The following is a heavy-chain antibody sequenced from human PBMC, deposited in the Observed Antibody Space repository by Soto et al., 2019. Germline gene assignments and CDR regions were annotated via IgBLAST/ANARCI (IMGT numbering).Heavy chain of an antibody. CDR3: ARDRNWGYPNWYFDL. Sequence: QVQLVQSGAEVKKPVSSVKVSCKASGGTFSSYAISWVRQAPGQGHEWMGGIIPIFGTANYAQKFQGRVTITADESSSTAYMELSSLRSEDTAVYYCARDRNWGYPNWYFDLWGRGTLVTVSS. D-gene: IGHD7-27*01. V-gene: IGHV1-69*12. J-gene: IGHJ2*01. CDR2: IIPIFGTA. CDR1: GGTFSSYA.